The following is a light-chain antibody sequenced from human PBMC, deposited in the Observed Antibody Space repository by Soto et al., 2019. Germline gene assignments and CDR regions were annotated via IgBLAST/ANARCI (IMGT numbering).Light chain of an antibody. CDR3: QQYGSSPLT. CDR1: QSVSSSY. CDR2: GAS. V-gene: IGKV3-20*01. J-gene: IGKJ3*01. Sequence: EIVLTQSPGTLSLSPGERATLSCRSSQSVSSSYLAWYQQKPGQTPRLLFYGASSRATVIPDRFSGSGSGTEFTLTMSRLETEDFAVYYCQQYGSSPLTFGPGTNEDIK.